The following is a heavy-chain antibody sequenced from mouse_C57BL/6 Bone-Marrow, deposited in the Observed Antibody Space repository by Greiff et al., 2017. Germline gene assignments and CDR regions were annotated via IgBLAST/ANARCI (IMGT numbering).Heavy chain of an antibody. CDR1: GYTFTSYW. Sequence: EVKLLESGTVLARPGASVKMSCKTSGYTFTSYWMHWVKQRPGQGLEWIGAIYPGNSDTSYNQKFKGKAKLTAVTSASTAYIELSSLTNEDSAVYYGTRSAGYYYFDYWGQGTTLTVSS. V-gene: IGHV1-5*01. CDR3: TRSAGYYYFDY. D-gene: IGHD2-3*01. CDR2: IYPGNSDT. J-gene: IGHJ2*01.